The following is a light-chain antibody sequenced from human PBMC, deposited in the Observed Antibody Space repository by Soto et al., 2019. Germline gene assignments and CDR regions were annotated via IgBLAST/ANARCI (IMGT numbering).Light chain of an antibody. V-gene: IGKV4-1*01. CDR2: WAS. CDR1: RSLLSSYNNKNY. Sequence: DIVMTQSPDSLAVSLGERATINSKSSRSLLSSYNNKNYLGWYQRKPGQPPKLLIHWASIRESGVPDRFSGSGSGTDFTLTISSLQTEDVAVYYCQQYYSPPWTFGQGTKVDIK. CDR3: QQYYSPPWT. J-gene: IGKJ1*01.